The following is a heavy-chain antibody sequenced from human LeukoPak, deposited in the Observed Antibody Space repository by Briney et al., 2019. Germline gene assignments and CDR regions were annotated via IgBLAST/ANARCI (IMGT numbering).Heavy chain of an antibody. CDR2: IRSKAYGGTT. J-gene: IGHJ4*02. V-gene: IGHV3-49*04. Sequence: GGSLRLSCTASGFTFGDYAMSWVRQAPGKGLEWVGFIRSKAYGGTTEYAASVKGRFTISRDDSKSIAYLQMNSLKTEDTAVYYCTRDTEKYYYDSSGYSTPLFDYWGQGTLVTVSS. CDR3: TRDTEKYYYDSSGYSTPLFDY. D-gene: IGHD3-22*01. CDR1: GFTFGDYA.